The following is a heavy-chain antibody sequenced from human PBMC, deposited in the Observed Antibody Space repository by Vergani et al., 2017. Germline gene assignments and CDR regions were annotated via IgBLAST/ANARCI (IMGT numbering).Heavy chain of an antibody. CDR3: ARGRGIAAAEFSVLRDELDYFDY. D-gene: IGHD6-13*01. CDR1: GGSISSYY. J-gene: IGHJ4*02. Sequence: QVQLQESGPGLVKPSETLSLTCTVSGGSISSYYWSWIRQPPGKGLEWIGYIYYSGSTNYNPSLKSRVTISVDTSKNQFSLKLSSVTAADTAVYYCARGRGIAAAEFSVLRDELDYFDYWGQGTLVTVSS. CDR2: IYYSGST. V-gene: IGHV4-59*01.